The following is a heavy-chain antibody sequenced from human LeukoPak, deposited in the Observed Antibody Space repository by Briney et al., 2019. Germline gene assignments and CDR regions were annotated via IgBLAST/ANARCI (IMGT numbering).Heavy chain of an antibody. V-gene: IGHV3-23*01. Sequence: GGSLRLSCAASEFSFSIYAMSWVRQAPGKGLEWVSSITSSGESTYYAGSVKGRFTISRDNSKNTVYLQMNSLRAEDTAVYYCARDRPNFYGSNGHYYQRNGDHWGEGTLVTVSS. CDR3: ARDRPNFYGSNGHYYQRNGDH. CDR2: ITSSGEST. D-gene: IGHD3-22*01. CDR1: EFSFSIYA. J-gene: IGHJ5*02.